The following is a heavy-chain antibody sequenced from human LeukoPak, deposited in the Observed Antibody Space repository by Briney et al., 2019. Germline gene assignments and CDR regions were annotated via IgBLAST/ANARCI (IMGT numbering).Heavy chain of an antibody. CDR2: MIGSGGST. J-gene: IGHJ2*01. CDR3: AKTRDWYFDL. D-gene: IGHD2-2*01. Sequence: GGSLRLSCAASGFTFTSYAMSWVRQAPGKGLEWVSLMIGSGGSTYYADSVKGRFTISRDNSKNTLYLQMNSLRAEDTAVYFCAKTRDWYFDLWGRGTLVAVSS. V-gene: IGHV3-23*01. CDR1: GFTFTSYA.